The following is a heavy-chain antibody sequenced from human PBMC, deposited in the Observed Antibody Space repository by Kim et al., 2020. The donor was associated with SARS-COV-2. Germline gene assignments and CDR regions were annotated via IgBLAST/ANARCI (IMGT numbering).Heavy chain of an antibody. D-gene: IGHD6-25*01. J-gene: IGHJ4*02. CDR2: IKPDGSLK. Sequence: GGSLRLSCEASGFTFSDFWMAWVRQFPGKGLEWVANIKPDGSLKFYLDSGKGRFTVSRDNAKKSLFLQVSSLRPDDTAVYYCARDDGSGSLDFWGQGTL. CDR1: GFTFSDFW. V-gene: IGHV3-7*01. CDR3: ARDDGSGSLDF.